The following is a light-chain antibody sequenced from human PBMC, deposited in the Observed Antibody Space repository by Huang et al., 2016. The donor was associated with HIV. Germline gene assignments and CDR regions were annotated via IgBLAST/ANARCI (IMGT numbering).Light chain of an antibody. V-gene: IGKV1-33*01. CDR1: QDISNN. CDR3: QQYDNLPRFT. J-gene: IGKJ3*01. CDR2: DAS. Sequence: DIQMTQSPSSLSASVGDRVTITCQASQDISNNLNGYQQKPVKAPKLLIYDASNLETGVSSRFSGIGSGTDFTFTISSRQPEEIATYYCQQYDNLPRFTFGPGTKVDIK.